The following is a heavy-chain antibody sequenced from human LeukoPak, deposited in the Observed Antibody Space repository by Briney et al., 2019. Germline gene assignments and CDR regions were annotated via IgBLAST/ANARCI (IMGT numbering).Heavy chain of an antibody. D-gene: IGHD3-10*01. CDR1: GGSISSSSYY. Sequence: KASETLSLTCTVSGGSISSSSYYWGWIRQPPGKGLEWIGSIYYSGSTYYNPSLKSRVTISVDTSKNQFSLKLSSVTAADTAVYYCAREGSDGSGTEVPLGWFDPWGQGTLVTVSS. V-gene: IGHV4-39*07. J-gene: IGHJ5*02. CDR3: AREGSDGSGTEVPLGWFDP. CDR2: IYYSGST.